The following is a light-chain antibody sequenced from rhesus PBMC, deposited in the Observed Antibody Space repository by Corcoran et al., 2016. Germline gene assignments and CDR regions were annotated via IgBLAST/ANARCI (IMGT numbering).Light chain of an antibody. CDR1: QSVSSY. CDR3: QQYSNWPYS. Sequence: EIVMTQSPATLSLSPGERATLSCRASQSVSSYVAWYQQKPEQAPRLLIYGASSRATGIPDRFSGSGSGTDFTLTISSLEPEDFAVYYGQQYSNWPYSFGQGTKVEIK. CDR2: GAS. V-gene: IGKV3S9*01. J-gene: IGKJ2*01.